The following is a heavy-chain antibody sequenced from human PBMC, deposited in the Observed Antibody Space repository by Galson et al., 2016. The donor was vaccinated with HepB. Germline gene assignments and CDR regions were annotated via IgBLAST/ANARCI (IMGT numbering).Heavy chain of an antibody. V-gene: IGHV3-23*01. CDR1: GFTFSIYA. D-gene: IGHD5-24*01. J-gene: IGHJ6*02. CDR2: IRGSGSKT. CDR3: AKCFGDGWVMNV. Sequence: SLRLSCAVSGFTFSIYAMTWVRQAPGKGLEWVSSIRGSGSKTYHDDAVKGRFTISRDNSRDTVFLQMNRLKADDTAVYYCAKCFGDGWVMNVWGQGTTVTVSS.